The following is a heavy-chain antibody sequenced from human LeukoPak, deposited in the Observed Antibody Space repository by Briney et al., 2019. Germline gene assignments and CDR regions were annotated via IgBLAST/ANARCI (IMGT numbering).Heavy chain of an antibody. Sequence: GGSLRLSCAASGFTFNRDWTAWVRQAPGKGLEWVANIKEDGSEKNYVDSVKGRFTISRDNAKNSLYLQMNSLRAEDTAVYYCARGGSYCSSTRCYDTLGYFDLWGRGTLVTVSS. V-gene: IGHV3-7*01. CDR1: GFTFNRDW. CDR2: IKEDGSEK. J-gene: IGHJ2*01. CDR3: ARGGSYCSSTRCYDTLGYFDL. D-gene: IGHD2-2*01.